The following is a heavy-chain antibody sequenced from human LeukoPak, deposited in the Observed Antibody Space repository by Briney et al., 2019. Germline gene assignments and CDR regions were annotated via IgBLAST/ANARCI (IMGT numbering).Heavy chain of an antibody. CDR3: TRVYEYISGWYRNDY. J-gene: IGHJ4*02. CDR2: IKQDESEK. V-gene: IGHV3-7*01. D-gene: IGHD6-19*01. CDR1: GFTFSSYW. Sequence: GGSLKLSCATSGFTFSSYWMSWVRQAPGKGLEWVANIKQDESEKYYVDSVKGRFTISRDNAKNSLYLQMNSLRAEDTAVYYCTRVYEYISGWYRNDYWGQGTLVTVSS.